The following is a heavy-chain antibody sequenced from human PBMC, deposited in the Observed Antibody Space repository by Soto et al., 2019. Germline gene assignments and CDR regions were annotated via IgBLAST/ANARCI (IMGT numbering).Heavy chain of an antibody. J-gene: IGHJ1*01. D-gene: IGHD6-19*01. Sequence: EVQLVESGGGLIQPGGSLRLSCAASGFTVSRNYMSWVRQAPGKGLEWVSVIYSGGSTYYADSVKGRFTISRDNPKNTLYHQMNSLRAEDTAVYYCAREGEIAVAGIMVFRYFQHWGQGTLVTVSS. CDR3: AREGEIAVAGIMVFRYFQH. V-gene: IGHV3-53*01. CDR1: GFTVSRNY. CDR2: IYSGGST.